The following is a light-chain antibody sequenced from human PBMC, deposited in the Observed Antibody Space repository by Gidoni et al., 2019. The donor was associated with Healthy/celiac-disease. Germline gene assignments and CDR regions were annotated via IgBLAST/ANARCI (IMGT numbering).Light chain of an antibody. J-gene: IGKJ4*01. CDR1: QDISNY. CDR2: DAS. V-gene: IGKV1-33*01. CDR3: QQYDNLPSLT. Sequence: DIQMTQSPSSLSASVGDRVTITCQASQDISNYLNWYQQKPGKAPKLLIYDASNLETGVPSRCSGSGSGTDFTFTISSLQPEDIATYYCQQYDNLPSLTFXGXTKVEIK.